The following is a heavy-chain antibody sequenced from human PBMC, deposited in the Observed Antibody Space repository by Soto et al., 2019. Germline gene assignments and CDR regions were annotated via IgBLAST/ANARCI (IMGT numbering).Heavy chain of an antibody. V-gene: IGHV3-43*01. CDR3: AKNRALALRGRSHYYDSSGYYPTDYYYGMDV. Sequence: QPGGSLRLSCAASGFTFDDYTMHWVRQAPGKGLEWVSLISWDGGSTYYADSVKGRFTISRDNSKNSLYLQMNSLRTEDTALYYCAKNRALALRGRSHYYDSSGYYPTDYYYGMDVWGQGTTVTVSS. D-gene: IGHD3-22*01. CDR2: ISWDGGST. J-gene: IGHJ6*02. CDR1: GFTFDDYT.